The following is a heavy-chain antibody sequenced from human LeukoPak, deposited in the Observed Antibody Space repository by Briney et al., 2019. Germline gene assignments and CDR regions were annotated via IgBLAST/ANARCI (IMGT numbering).Heavy chain of an antibody. CDR2: IKQDGSEK. CDR3: ASGDYGDYAIY. V-gene: IGHV3-7*01. D-gene: IGHD4-17*01. Sequence: PGGSLRLSRAASGFTFSSYWMSWVRQAPGKGLEWVANIKQDGSEKYYVDSVKGRFTISRDNAKNSLYLQMNSLRAEDTAVYYCASGDYGDYAIYWGQGTLVTVSS. J-gene: IGHJ4*02. CDR1: GFTFSSYW.